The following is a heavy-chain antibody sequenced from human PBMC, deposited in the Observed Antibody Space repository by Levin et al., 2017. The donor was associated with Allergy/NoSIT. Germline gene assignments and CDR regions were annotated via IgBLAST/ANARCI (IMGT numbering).Heavy chain of an antibody. V-gene: IGHV3-23*01. J-gene: IGHJ5*01. Sequence: SCAASGFTFSSYAMSWVRQAPGKGLECVSTISSSGGSTYYADSVKGRFTISRDNSKNTLYLQMNSLRAEDTAVYSCAKSSGGSYDSWGQGTLVTVSS. D-gene: IGHD1-26*01. CDR2: ISSSGGST. CDR3: AKSSGGSYDS. CDR1: GFTFSSYA.